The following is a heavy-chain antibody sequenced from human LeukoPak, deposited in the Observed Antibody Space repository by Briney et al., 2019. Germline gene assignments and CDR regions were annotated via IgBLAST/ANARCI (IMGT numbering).Heavy chain of an antibody. J-gene: IGHJ4*02. CDR3: ARGYSNSLDY. CDR1: GLTFISYN. Sequence: GGSLRLSCAASGLTFISYNMNWVRQAPGKGLEWVSSITSSTYIYYSDSVKGRFTISRANAKNSLYLQMSSLRAEDTAVYYCARGYSNSLDYWGQGTLVTVSS. V-gene: IGHV3-21*01. CDR2: ITSSTYI. D-gene: IGHD4-11*01.